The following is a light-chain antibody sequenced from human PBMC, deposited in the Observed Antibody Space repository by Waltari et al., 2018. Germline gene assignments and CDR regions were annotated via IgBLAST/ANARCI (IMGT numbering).Light chain of an antibody. CDR3: QQCYSPSWS. J-gene: IGKJ1*01. CDR1: QSISTD. CDR2: AAS. Sequence: DIQLTQSPSSLSASVGERVTITCRASQSISTDLNWYQHIPGKAPKLLIYAASNLQSGVPSRFSGSGSGTDFTLTISSLQPEDFATYYCQQCYSPSWSFGQGTRVEIK. V-gene: IGKV1-39*01.